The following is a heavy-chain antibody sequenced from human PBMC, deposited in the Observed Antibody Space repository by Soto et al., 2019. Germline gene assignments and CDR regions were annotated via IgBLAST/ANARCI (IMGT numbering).Heavy chain of an antibody. V-gene: IGHV1-69*13. J-gene: IGHJ4*02. CDR2: IIPIFGTT. CDR1: GGTFSSYA. Sequence: SVKVSCKASGGTFSSYAISWVRQAPGQGLGWMGGIIPIFGTTKHAQKFQGRVTSTADESTSTVYMELSRLTSEDTALYYCARNNYYDSSGYYYFDYWGQGTPVTVSS. CDR3: ARNNYYDSSGYYYFDY. D-gene: IGHD3-22*01.